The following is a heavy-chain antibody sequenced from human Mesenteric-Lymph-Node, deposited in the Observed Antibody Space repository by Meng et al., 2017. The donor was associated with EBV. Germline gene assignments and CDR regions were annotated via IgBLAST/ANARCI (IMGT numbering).Heavy chain of an antibody. CDR2: INQVGST. CDR1: GGSFGGYF. V-gene: IGHV4-34*01. D-gene: IGHD3-10*01. CDR3: ARSGAIIGVQGAPDY. Sequence: QGQLQQWGAGLLRPSETLSLTCAVSGGSFGGYFWTWVRLAPGKGLEWIGEINQVGSTNYNPSLRSRVTISVDTSKTQFSLEVTSVTAADTAVYYCARSGAIIGVQGAPDYWGQGTLVTVSS. J-gene: IGHJ4*02.